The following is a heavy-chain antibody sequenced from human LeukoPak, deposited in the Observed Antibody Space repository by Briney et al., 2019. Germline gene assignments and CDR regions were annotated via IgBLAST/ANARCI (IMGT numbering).Heavy chain of an antibody. CDR2: INPNSGGT. Sequence: ASVKVSCKASGYTFTDYFLHWVRQAPGQGLEWMGWINPNSGGTNYAQKFQGRVTMTRDTSISTAYMDLSRLRSDDTAVYYCARDSGYDILYDYWGQGTLVTVSS. V-gene: IGHV1-2*02. D-gene: IGHD5-12*01. CDR1: GYTFTDYF. J-gene: IGHJ4*02. CDR3: ARDSGYDILYDY.